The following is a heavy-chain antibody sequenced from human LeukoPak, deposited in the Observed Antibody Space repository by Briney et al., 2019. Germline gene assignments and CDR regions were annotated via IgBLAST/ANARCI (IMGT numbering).Heavy chain of an antibody. V-gene: IGHV1-69*13. J-gene: IGHJ4*02. CDR3: AARGGGRWESQLFFFDY. CDR2: IIPIFGTA. CDR1: GGTFSSYA. Sequence: ASVKVSCKASGGTFSSYAISWVRQAPGQGLEWMGGIIPIFGTANYAQKFQGRVTITADESTSTAYMELSSLRSEDTAVYYCAARGGGRWESQLFFFDYWGQGTLVTVSS. D-gene: IGHD2-2*01.